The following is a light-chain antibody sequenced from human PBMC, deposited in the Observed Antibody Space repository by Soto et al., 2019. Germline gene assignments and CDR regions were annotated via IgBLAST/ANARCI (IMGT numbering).Light chain of an antibody. CDR3: QQYNDFQYT. CDR2: KAT. Sequence: DIQMTQSPSTLSASVGDGVTITCRASQSIGSWLAWYQQKPGKAPKLLIYKATNLQSGVPSRCSGSGSGTDFSLNISSLQPVDSATYFCQQYNDFQYTFGPGTKLEI. CDR1: QSIGSW. J-gene: IGKJ2*01. V-gene: IGKV1-5*03.